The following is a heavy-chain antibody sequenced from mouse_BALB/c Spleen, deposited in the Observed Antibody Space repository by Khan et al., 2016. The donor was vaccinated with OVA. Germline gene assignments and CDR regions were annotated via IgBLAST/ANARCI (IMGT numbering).Heavy chain of an antibody. D-gene: IGHD1-2*01. Sequence: VQLKQSGAELVKPGASVKLSCTGSGYNIKDTYIQWVKQRPEQGLEWIGRIDPENGKTIFDPKFQGKATITADTSSNSAYLHLRSLTPEATVVYYCGSSLLLDAMDDWGQGTSVTVSS. V-gene: IGHV14-3*02. J-gene: IGHJ4*01. CDR1: GYNIKDTY. CDR3: GSSLLLDAMDD. CDR2: IDPENGKT.